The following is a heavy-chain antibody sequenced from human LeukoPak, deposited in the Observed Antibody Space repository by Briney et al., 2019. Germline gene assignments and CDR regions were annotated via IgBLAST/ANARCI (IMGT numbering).Heavy chain of an antibody. J-gene: IGHJ3*02. D-gene: IGHD4-23*01. Sequence: ASVKVSCKVSGYTLTELSTHWVRQAPGKGLEWMGGFDPEDGETIYAQKFQGRVTMTEDTSTDTAYMELSSLRSEDTAVYYCATDHAYGGNSAAFDIWGQGTMVTVSS. CDR2: FDPEDGET. CDR3: ATDHAYGGNSAAFDI. V-gene: IGHV1-24*01. CDR1: GYTLTELS.